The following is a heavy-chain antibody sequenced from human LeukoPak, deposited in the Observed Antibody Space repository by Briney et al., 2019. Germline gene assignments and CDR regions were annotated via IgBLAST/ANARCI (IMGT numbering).Heavy chain of an antibody. J-gene: IGHJ6*02. Sequence: SETLSLTCTVSGGSIRSSYYYWGWIRQPPGKGLEWIGSIYDSGSTYYNPSLKSRVTISVDTSKNQFSLKLSSVTAADTAVYYCARGPDSGYDYGGYYYYYGMDVWGQGTTVTVSS. CDR1: GGSIRSSYYY. CDR3: ARGPDSGYDYGGYYYYYGMDV. V-gene: IGHV4-39*01. CDR2: IYDSGST. D-gene: IGHD5-12*01.